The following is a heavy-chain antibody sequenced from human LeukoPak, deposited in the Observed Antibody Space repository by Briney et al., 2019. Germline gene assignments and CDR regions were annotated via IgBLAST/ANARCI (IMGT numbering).Heavy chain of an antibody. D-gene: IGHD1-14*01. CDR1: GFSFSTSW. CDR2: ISSDGTNT. J-gene: IGHJ4*02. CDR3: ARDQSQAGPTTVDY. Sequence: GGSLRLSCVASGFSFSTSWMHWVRQAPGKGLLWLSRISSDGTNTKYADSVKGRFTISRDNAKNTLYLQMNCLRAEDTAVYYCARDQSQAGPTTVDYWGQGTLVTVSS. V-gene: IGHV3-74*03.